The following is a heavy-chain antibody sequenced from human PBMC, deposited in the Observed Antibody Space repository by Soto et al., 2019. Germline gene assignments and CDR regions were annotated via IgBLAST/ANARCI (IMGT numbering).Heavy chain of an antibody. CDR1: GHSISSIKNY. V-gene: IGHV4-30-4*01. D-gene: IGHD5-18*01. CDR2: ISYSGTT. CDR3: ARGRGYSYGLDP. Sequence: SEHLSLTCTDSGHSISSIKNYWSWIRQPPGEGLEWIGFISYSGTTSYSPSLKSRVAISLDTSKNQFSLSLNFVTATDTAVYYCARGRGYSYGLDPWGQGSLVT. J-gene: IGHJ5*02.